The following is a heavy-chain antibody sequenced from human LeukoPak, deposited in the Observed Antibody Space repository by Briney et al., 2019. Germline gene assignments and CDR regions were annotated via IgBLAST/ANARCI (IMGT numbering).Heavy chain of an antibody. V-gene: IGHV1-46*01. J-gene: IGHJ5*02. CDR3: ARDEIAAAYGTNWFDP. CDR2: INPSGGST. D-gene: IGHD6-13*01. CDR1: GYTFTSYY. Sequence: ASAKVSRKASGYTFTSYYMHWVRQAPGQGLEWMGIINPSGGSTSYAQKFQGRVTMTRDTSTSTVYMGLSSLRSEDTAVYYCARDEIAAAYGTNWFDPWGQGTLVTVSS.